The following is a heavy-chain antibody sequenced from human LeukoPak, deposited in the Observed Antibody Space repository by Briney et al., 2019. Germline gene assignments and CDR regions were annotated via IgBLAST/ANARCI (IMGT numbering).Heavy chain of an antibody. CDR1: GGSISTGGYY. CDR3: ASLNSWSGSPTDV. D-gene: IGHD3-3*01. CDR2: IYYSGST. J-gene: IGHJ6*04. Sequence: SQTLSLTCTVSGGSISTGGYYWSWIRQHPGKGLEWIGYIYYSGSTYYNPSLKSRVTISVDTSKNQFSLKLSSVTAADTAVYYCASLNSWSGSPTDVWGKGTTVTVSS. V-gene: IGHV4-31*03.